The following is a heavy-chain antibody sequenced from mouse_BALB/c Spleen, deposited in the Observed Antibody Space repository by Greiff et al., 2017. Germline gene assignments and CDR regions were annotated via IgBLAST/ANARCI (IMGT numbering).Heavy chain of an antibody. CDR3: ARFRYYGSSYNYAMDY. Sequence: QVHVKQSGAELVRPGVSVKISCKGSGYTFTDYAMHWVKQSHAKSLEWIGVISTYYGDASYNQKFKGKATMTVDKSSSTAYMELARLTSEDSAIYYCARFRYYGSSYNYAMDYWGQGTSVTVSS. CDR2: ISTYYGDA. D-gene: IGHD1-1*01. J-gene: IGHJ4*01. CDR1: GYTFTDYA. V-gene: IGHV1S137*01.